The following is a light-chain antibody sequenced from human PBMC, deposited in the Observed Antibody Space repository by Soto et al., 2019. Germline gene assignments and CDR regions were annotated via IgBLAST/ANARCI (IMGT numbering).Light chain of an antibody. CDR2: GNN. Sequence: QSALTQPPSASGTPGQTITISSSGSSSNIGSNYVSWYQHLPGTAPKLLIYGNNQRPSGVSDRFSGSRSGTSASLAISGLRSDDEADYYCAVWDDSLSGVVFGGGTKVTVL. V-gene: IGLV1-47*01. J-gene: IGLJ3*02. CDR3: AVWDDSLSGVV. CDR1: SSNIGSNY.